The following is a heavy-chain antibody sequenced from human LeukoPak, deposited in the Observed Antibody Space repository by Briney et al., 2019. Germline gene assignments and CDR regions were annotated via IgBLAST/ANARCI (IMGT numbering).Heavy chain of an antibody. J-gene: IGHJ4*02. D-gene: IGHD3-22*01. CDR3: ASDHYYDTSSYYWFFASFDY. Sequence: ASVKVSCKASGYTFTSYDINWVRQATGQGLEWMGWMNPNSGNTGYAQKFQGRVTITRNTSISTAYMELSSLRSEDTAVYYCASDHYYDTSSYYWFFASFDYWGQGTLVTVSS. CDR2: MNPNSGNT. CDR1: GYTFTSYD. V-gene: IGHV1-8*03.